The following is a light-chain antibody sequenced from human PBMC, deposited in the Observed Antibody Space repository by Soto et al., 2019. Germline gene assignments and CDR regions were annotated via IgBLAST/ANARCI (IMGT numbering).Light chain of an antibody. Sequence: DSLMTQSPSSLSASVGDRVTFSCRASGSISGGLAWYQQTPGQAPKLLIYRASTLDSGVPSRFSGTGSGTEFTLTISSLQSEDIASYYCQHYNNYPWTFGQGTKVDI. J-gene: IGKJ1*01. CDR1: GSISGG. V-gene: IGKV1-5*03. CDR3: QHYNNYPWT. CDR2: RAS.